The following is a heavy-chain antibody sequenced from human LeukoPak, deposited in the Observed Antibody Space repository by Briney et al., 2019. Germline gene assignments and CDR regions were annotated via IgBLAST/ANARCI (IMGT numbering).Heavy chain of an antibody. Sequence: GGSLRLSCAASGFTFSNYEMSWVRQAPGKGLEWVSTISGSGGSTYYADSVKGRFTISRDNSKNTLYLQVNSLRADDAAVYYCAKKVGATWLDYWGQGTLVTVSS. J-gene: IGHJ4*02. D-gene: IGHD1-26*01. CDR3: AKKVGATWLDY. V-gene: IGHV3-23*01. CDR1: GFTFSNYE. CDR2: ISGSGGST.